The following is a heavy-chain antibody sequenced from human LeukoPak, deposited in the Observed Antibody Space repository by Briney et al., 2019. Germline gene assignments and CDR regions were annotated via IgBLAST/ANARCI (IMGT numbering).Heavy chain of an antibody. CDR2: LNPSGGSS. D-gene: IGHD1-1*01. CDR3: ARDERRLGYFDY. CDR1: GYTVTSYY. Sequence: ASVKVSCKASGYTVTSYYMHWVRQAPGQGLEWMAILNPSGGSSNYAQKFQGRVTITADESTSTAYMELSSLGSEDTAVYYCARDERRLGYFDYWGQGTLVTVSS. V-gene: IGHV1-46*01. J-gene: IGHJ4*02.